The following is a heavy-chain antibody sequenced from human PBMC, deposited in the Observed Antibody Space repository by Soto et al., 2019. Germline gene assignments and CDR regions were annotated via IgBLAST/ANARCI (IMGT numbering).Heavy chain of an antibody. CDR1: GGSISSSSYY. D-gene: IGHD3-10*01. V-gene: IGHV4-39*01. Sequence: SETLSLTCTVSGGSISSSSYYWGWIRQPPGKGLEWIGSIYYSGSTYYNPSLKSRVTISVDTSKNQFSLKLSSVTAADTAVYYCARPIWFGELNYYYGMDVWGQGTTVTVSS. CDR3: ARPIWFGELNYYYGMDV. CDR2: IYYSGST. J-gene: IGHJ6*02.